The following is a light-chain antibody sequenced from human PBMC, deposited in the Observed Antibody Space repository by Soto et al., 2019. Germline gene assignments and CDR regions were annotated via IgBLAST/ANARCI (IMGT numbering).Light chain of an antibody. V-gene: IGLV6-57*04. Sequence: NFILTQPHSVSESPGKTVTISCTRSSGSFASNSVQWYQQRPGSAPTTVIYGDKKRPSGVPDRFSGSIDSSSNTASLTISGLKTEDEDDYYCQSYPSSFRGVFGGGTKLTVL. CDR2: GDK. CDR1: SGSFASNS. CDR3: QSYPSSFRGV. J-gene: IGLJ3*02.